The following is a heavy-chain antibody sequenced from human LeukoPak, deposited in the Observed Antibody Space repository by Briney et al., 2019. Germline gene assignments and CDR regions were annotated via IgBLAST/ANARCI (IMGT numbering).Heavy chain of an antibody. CDR1: GFTFSSYT. J-gene: IGHJ6*02. Sequence: PGGSLRLSCAASGFTFSSYTMNWVRQAPGKGLEWVSSISSSSSYIYYADSVKGRLTISRDNAKNSLYLQMNSPRAEDTAVYYCARDSTPRYCSGGSCYTHYGMDVWGQGTTVTVSS. CDR3: ARDSTPRYCSGGSCYTHYGMDV. V-gene: IGHV3-21*01. CDR2: ISSSSSYI. D-gene: IGHD2-15*01.